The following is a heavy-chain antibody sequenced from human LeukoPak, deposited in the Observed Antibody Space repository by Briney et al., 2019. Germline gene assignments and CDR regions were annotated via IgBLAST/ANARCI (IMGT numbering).Heavy chain of an antibody. CDR3: ARASDYYDSSGTRGSFDI. D-gene: IGHD3-22*01. CDR1: GFTFSSYS. CDR2: INHSGST. J-gene: IGHJ3*02. V-gene: IGHV4-34*01. Sequence: GSLRLSCAASGFTFSSYSMNWVRQAPGKGLEWIGEINHSGSTNYNPSLKSRVIISVDTSKNQFSLKLSSVTAADTAVYYCARASDYYDSSGTRGSFDIWGQGTMVTVSS.